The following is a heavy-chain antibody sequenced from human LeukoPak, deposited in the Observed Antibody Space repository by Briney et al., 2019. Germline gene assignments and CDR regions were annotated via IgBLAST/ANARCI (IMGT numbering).Heavy chain of an antibody. CDR3: ARDVAVDFWSGYYSRPYYYYGMDV. CDR2: ISYDGSNK. CDR1: GFTFSSYA. Sequence: GGSLRLSCAASGFTFSSYAMHWVRQAPGKGLEWVAVISYDGSNKYYADSVKGRFTISRDNSKNTLYLQMNSLRAEDTAVYYCARDVAVDFWSGYYSRPYYYYGMDVWGQGTTVTVSS. D-gene: IGHD3-3*01. J-gene: IGHJ6*02. V-gene: IGHV3-30-3*01.